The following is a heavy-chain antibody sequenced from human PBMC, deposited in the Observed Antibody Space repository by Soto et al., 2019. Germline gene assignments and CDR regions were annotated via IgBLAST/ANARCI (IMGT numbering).Heavy chain of an antibody. J-gene: IGHJ6*02. Sequence: GGSLRLSCAASGFTFSSYAMHWVRQAPGKGLEWVAVISYDGSNKYYADSVKGRFTISRDNSKNTLYLQMNSLRAEDTAVYYCASTNGRANYYYYGMDVWGQGTTVTVSS. V-gene: IGHV3-30-3*01. CDR3: ASTNGRANYYYYGMDV. CDR1: GFTFSSYA. D-gene: IGHD2-8*01. CDR2: ISYDGSNK.